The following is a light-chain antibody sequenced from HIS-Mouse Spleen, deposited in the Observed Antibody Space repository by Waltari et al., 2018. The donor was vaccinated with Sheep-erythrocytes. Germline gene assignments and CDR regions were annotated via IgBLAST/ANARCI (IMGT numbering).Light chain of an antibody. CDR1: KLGDKY. J-gene: IGLJ2*01. V-gene: IGLV3-1*01. CDR3: QAWDSSTAWNVV. CDR2: QDS. Sequence: SYELTQPPSVSVSPGQTASIPCSGDKLGDKYACWYQQKPGQPPVLVIYQDSKRPSGIPERFSGSNSGNTATLTISGTQAMDEADYYCQAWDSSTAWNVVFGGGTKLTVL.